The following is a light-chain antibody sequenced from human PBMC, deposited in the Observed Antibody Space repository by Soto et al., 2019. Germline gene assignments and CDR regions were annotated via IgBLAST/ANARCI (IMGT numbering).Light chain of an antibody. V-gene: IGKV3-20*01. CDR3: QQYGSSGT. Sequence: EIVVTQSPAILSVSPGERVTLSCRASQSVLTNLAWYQQKLGQAPRLLIYGASNRATCIPDRFSGSGSGTDFTLTISRLEPEDFAVYYCQQYGSSGTFGQGTKVDIK. CDR2: GAS. J-gene: IGKJ1*01. CDR1: QSVLTN.